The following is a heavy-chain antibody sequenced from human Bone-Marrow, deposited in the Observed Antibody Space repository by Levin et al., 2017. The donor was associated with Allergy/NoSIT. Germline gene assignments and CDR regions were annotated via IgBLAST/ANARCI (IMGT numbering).Heavy chain of an antibody. D-gene: IGHD6-13*01. CDR3: ARHIAVAGNDGFDI. Sequence: AASVKVSCKASGYSFTNYWIGWVRQMPGKGLEWMASIYPGDSDTRYSPSFQGHVTILADKSIGTAYLQWSSLKASDTAMYYCARHIAVAGNDGFDIWGQGTKVTVSS. CDR2: IYPGDSDT. V-gene: IGHV5-51*01. CDR1: GYSFTNYW. J-gene: IGHJ3*02.